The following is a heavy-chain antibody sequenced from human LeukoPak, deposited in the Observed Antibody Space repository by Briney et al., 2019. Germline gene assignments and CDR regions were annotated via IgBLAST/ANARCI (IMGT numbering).Heavy chain of an antibody. CDR2: ISWNSGSI. J-gene: IGHJ6*02. Sequence: GRSLRLSCAASGFTFDDYAMHWVRQAPGKGLEWVSGISWNSGSIGYADSVKGRFTISRDNAKNSLYLQMNSLRAEDTALYYCAKFEQLRLGYYYGMDVWGQGTTVTVSS. V-gene: IGHV3-9*01. CDR3: AKFEQLRLGYYYGMDV. CDR1: GFTFDDYA. D-gene: IGHD6-6*01.